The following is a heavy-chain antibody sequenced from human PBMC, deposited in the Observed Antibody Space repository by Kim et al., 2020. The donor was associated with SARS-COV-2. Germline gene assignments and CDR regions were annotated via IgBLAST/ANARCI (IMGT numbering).Heavy chain of an antibody. V-gene: IGHV3-30-3*01. J-gene: IGHJ4*02. D-gene: IGHD6-19*01. Sequence: KKYYAESVKCRFTISRDNAKNTMYLQMNSLGAEDTAVYYCARDWGSGWGEWGQGTLVTVSS. CDR3: ARDWGSGWGE. CDR2: KK.